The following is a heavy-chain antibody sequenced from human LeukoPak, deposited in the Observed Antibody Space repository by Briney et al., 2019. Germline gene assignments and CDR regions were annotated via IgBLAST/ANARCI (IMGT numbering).Heavy chain of an antibody. CDR3: ARRKGDYGDYAFDY. D-gene: IGHD4-17*01. Sequence: SETLSLTCAVYGGSFSGYYWSWIRQPPGKGLEWIGEINHSGSTNYNPSLKSRVTISVDTSKNQFSLKLSSVTAADTAVYYCARRKGDYGDYAFDYWGQGTLVTVSS. CDR2: INHSGST. J-gene: IGHJ4*02. V-gene: IGHV4-34*01. CDR1: GGSFSGYY.